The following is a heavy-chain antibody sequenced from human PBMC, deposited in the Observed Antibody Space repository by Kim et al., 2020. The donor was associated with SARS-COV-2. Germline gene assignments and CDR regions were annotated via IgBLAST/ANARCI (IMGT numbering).Heavy chain of an antibody. D-gene: IGHD3-22*01. V-gene: IGHV5-10-1*01. CDR2: IDPSDSYT. CDR1: GYSFTSYW. J-gene: IGHJ2*01. Sequence: GESLKISCKGSGYSFTSYWISWVRQMPGKGLEWMGRIDPSDSYTNYSPSFQGHVTISADKSISTAYLQWSSLKASDTAMYYCARSQRITMTGGDWYFDLWGRGTLVTVSS. CDR3: ARSQRITMTGGDWYFDL.